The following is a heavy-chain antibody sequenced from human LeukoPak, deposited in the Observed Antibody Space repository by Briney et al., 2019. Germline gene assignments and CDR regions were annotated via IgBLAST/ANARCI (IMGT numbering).Heavy chain of an antibody. Sequence: GASVKVSCKASGYTFINYNINWVRQATGQGLEYMGWMNPNSGNTGYAQRFQDRVTMTWDTSINTAYMELSSLTSEDTAVYYCAKEVAIRWELPFAYWGQGTLVTVSS. V-gene: IGHV1-8*01. D-gene: IGHD1-26*01. CDR3: AKEVAIRWELPFAY. J-gene: IGHJ4*02. CDR2: MNPNSGNT. CDR1: GYTFINYN.